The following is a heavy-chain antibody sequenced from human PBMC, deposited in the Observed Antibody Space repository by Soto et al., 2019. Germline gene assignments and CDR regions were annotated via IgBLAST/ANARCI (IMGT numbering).Heavy chain of an antibody. CDR2: MNPNSDNT. Sequence: QVQLVQSGAEVKKPGASVKVSCKASGYTFTSYDINLVRQATGQGLEWMGWMNPNSDNTGYAQKFLGKVTMYRTSAICTAYMELSSLSSEATAVYYCASSGSGTGWFGSWSQGTLVIVSS. CDR3: ASSGSGTGWFGS. V-gene: IGHV1-8*01. CDR1: GYTFTSYD. J-gene: IGHJ5*01. D-gene: IGHD3-10*01.